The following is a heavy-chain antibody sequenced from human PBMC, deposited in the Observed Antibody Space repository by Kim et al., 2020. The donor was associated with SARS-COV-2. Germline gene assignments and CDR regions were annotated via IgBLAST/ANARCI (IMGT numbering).Heavy chain of an antibody. V-gene: IGHV3-33*01. Sequence: GGSLRLSCAASGFTFSSYGMHWVRQAPGKGLEWVAVIWYDGSNKYYADSVKGRFTISRDNSKNTLYLQMNSLRAEDTAVYYCARDLDPDYGDYGWFDPWGQGTLVTVSS. CDR3: ARDLDPDYGDYGWFDP. CDR2: IWYDGSNK. J-gene: IGHJ5*02. D-gene: IGHD4-17*01. CDR1: GFTFSSYG.